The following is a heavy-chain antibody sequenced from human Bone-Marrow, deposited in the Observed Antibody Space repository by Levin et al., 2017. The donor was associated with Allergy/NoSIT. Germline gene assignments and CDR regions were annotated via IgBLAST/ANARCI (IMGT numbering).Heavy chain of an antibody. CDR2: VDQRGTT. J-gene: IGHJ4*02. Sequence: PSETLSLTCAVYGGSLSGYFWSWIRHSPGKGLEWIGEVDQRGTTTYNPSLKSRVTISVDTSKNQFSLKVRSVTAADTAIYYCARPHPCSSTTCSGPMRIWGQGNPVLVSS. V-gene: IGHV4-34*01. CDR1: GGSLSGYF. D-gene: IGHD6-6*01. CDR3: ARPHPCSSTTCSGPMRI.